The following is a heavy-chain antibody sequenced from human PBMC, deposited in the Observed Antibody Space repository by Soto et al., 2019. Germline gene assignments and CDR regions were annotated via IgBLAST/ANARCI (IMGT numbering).Heavy chain of an antibody. Sequence: ALRLSCAASGFTFSSYAMHWVRQAPGKGLEWVAVISYDGSNKYYADSVKGRFTISRDNSKNTLYLQMNSLRAEDTAVYYCARLKTVKGNFDYWGQGTLVTVSS. J-gene: IGHJ4*02. D-gene: IGHD4-4*01. CDR2: ISYDGSNK. CDR1: GFTFSSYA. V-gene: IGHV3-30-3*01. CDR3: ARLKTVKGNFDY.